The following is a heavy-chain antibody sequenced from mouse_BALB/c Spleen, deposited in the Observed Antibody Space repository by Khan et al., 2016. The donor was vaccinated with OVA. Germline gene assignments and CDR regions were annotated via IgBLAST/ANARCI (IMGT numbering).Heavy chain of an antibody. CDR3: ARIKKIVATYFDY. J-gene: IGHJ2*01. CDR1: GYTFTSYW. CDR2: TNPTNGRT. V-gene: IGHV1S81*02. D-gene: IGHD1-1*01. Sequence: VQLQQSGAELVKAGASVKMSCKASGYTFTSYWMHWVKQRLGQGLEWFAETNPTNGRTSYNEKFKSKATLTVDKSSSTAYLLLSGPTFEDSAVYYCARIKKIVATYFDYWGQGTTLTVSS.